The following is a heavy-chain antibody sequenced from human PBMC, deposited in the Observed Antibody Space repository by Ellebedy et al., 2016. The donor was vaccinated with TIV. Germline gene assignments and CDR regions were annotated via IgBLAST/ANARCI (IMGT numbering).Heavy chain of an antibody. J-gene: IGHJ3*02. CDR3: ASVGVAYDAFDI. D-gene: IGHD6-19*01. Sequence: ASVKVSCXASGYTFTSYAMHWVRQAPGQRLEWMGWINAGNGNTKYSQKFQGRVTITRDTSASTAYMELSSLRSEDTAVYYCASVGVAYDAFDIWGQGTMVTVSS. V-gene: IGHV1-3*01. CDR2: INAGNGNT. CDR1: GYTFTSYA.